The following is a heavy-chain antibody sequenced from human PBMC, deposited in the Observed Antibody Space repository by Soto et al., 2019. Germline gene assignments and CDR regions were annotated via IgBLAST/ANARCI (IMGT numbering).Heavy chain of an antibody. CDR3: AGSEGIAAAGTYYYYMDV. CDR1: GGTFSSYT. D-gene: IGHD6-13*01. CDR2: IIPILGIA. V-gene: IGHV1-69*02. J-gene: IGHJ6*03. Sequence: ASVKVSCKASGGTFSSYTISWVRQAPGQGLEWMGRIIPILGIANYAQKFQGRVTITADKSTSTAYMELSSLRSEDTAVYYCAGSEGIAAAGTYYYYMDVWGKGTTVTVSS.